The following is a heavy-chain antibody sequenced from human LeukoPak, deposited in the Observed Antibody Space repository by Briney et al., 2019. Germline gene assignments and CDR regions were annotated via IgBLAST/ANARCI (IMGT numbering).Heavy chain of an antibody. CDR1: GFTVSGSY. V-gene: IGHV3-53*01. J-gene: IGHJ4*02. D-gene: IGHD3-16*01. Sequence: GGSLRLSCAASGFTVSGSYMSWVRQAPGKGLEWVSIIYAGGNTYYADSVKGRFTISRDISKNTVDLQMNSLRAEDTAVYYCAKTQSYALNFWGQGTLVTVSP. CDR3: AKTQSYALNF. CDR2: IYAGGNT.